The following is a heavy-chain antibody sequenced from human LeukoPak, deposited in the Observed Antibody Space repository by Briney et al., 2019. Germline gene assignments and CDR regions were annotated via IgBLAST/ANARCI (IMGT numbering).Heavy chain of an antibody. CDR1: GGSISSGGHY. CDR2: ISHSGST. V-gene: IGHV4-39*07. CDR3: AAQYSGYVRLDY. D-gene: IGHD5-12*01. J-gene: IGHJ4*02. Sequence: PSETLSLTCNVSGGSISSGGHYWNWIRQPPGKGLEWIGEISHSGSTNYNPSLKSRVTISVDTSKNQFSLKLSSVTAADTAVYYCAAQYSGYVRLDYWGQGTLVTVSS.